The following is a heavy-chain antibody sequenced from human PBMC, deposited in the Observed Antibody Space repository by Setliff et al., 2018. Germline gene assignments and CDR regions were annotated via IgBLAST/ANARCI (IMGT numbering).Heavy chain of an antibody. CDR3: ARDIACYYDSSGPSGY. J-gene: IGHJ4*02. CDR2: ISAYNGNT. D-gene: IGHD3-22*01. Sequence: ASVKVSCKASGYTFSNYGISWVRQAPGQGLEWMGWISAYNGNTNYAQKFQGRVTMTTDTSTSTAYMELRSLRSDDTAVYYCARDIACYYDSSGPSGYWGQGTLVTVSS. V-gene: IGHV1-18*01. CDR1: GYTFSNYG.